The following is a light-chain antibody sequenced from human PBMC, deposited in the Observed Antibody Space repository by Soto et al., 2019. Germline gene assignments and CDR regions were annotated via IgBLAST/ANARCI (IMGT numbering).Light chain of an antibody. V-gene: IGLV2-8*01. CDR1: STDVGGYNS. J-gene: IGLJ2*01. CDR2: EVD. CDR3: SSYAGSDILL. Sequence: QSALTQPPSASGSPGQSVTVSCTGTSTDVGGYNSVSWYQQHPGKAPKLIIYEVDTRPSGVPDRFSGSKSGNTASLTVFGLQDDDEADYFCSSYAGSDILLFGGGTKLTVL.